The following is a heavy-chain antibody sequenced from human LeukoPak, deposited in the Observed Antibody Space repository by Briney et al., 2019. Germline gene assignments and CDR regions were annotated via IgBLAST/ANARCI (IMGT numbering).Heavy chain of an antibody. Sequence: GGSLRLSCAASGFTFSSYWMSWVRQAPGKGLEWVANIKQDGSEKYYVDSVKGRFTISRDNAKNSLYLQMNSLRAEDTAVYYCARDFDGSAPYYYYGMDVWGQGTTVTVSS. CDR3: ARDFDGSAPYYYYGMDV. D-gene: IGHD3-10*01. J-gene: IGHJ6*02. V-gene: IGHV3-7*01. CDR1: GFTFSSYW. CDR2: IKQDGSEK.